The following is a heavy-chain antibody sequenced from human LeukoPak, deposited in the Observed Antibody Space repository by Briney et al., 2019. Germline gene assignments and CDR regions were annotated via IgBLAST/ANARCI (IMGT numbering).Heavy chain of an antibody. D-gene: IGHD3-10*01. Sequence: GGSLRLSCAASGFTFSTYSMSWVRQAPGKGLEWVANIKQEGSEKDYVDSVRGRFTITRDNAKNSLYLQMNSLRGEDTAVYYCARFGGDRVPPSNYYYYGRDVWGQGTTVTVSS. J-gene: IGHJ6*02. CDR3: ARFGGDRVPPSNYYYYGRDV. CDR2: IKQEGSEK. CDR1: GFTFSTYS. V-gene: IGHV3-7*01.